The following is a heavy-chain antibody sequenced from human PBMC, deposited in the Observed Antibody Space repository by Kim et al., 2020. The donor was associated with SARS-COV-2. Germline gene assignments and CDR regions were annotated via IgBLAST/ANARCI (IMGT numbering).Heavy chain of an antibody. CDR3: ARDRGQLGFDY. J-gene: IGHJ4*02. CDR2: IYYSGST. Sequence: SETLSLTCTVSGGSISSYYWSWIRQPPGKGLEWIGYIYYSGSTNYNPSLKSRVTISVDTSKNQFSLKLSSVTAADTAVYYCARDRGQLGFDYWGQGTLVTVSS. V-gene: IGHV4-59*01. D-gene: IGHD6-6*01. CDR1: GGSISSYY.